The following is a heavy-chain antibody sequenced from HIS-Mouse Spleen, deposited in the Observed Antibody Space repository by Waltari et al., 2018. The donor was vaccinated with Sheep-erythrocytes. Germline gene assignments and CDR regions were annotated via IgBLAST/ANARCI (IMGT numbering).Heavy chain of an antibody. J-gene: IGHJ4*02. CDR2: IYYSGST. CDR1: GYSISSGYY. Sequence: QVQLQESGPGLVKPSETLSLTCTVSGYSISSGYYWGWIRQPPGKGLEWIGSIYYSGSTYYNPSLKSRVTISVDTSKNQFSLKLSSVTAADTAVYYCARDEGTYYDFWSGYPPSYYFDYWGQGTLVTVSS. D-gene: IGHD3-3*01. CDR3: ARDEGTYYDFWSGYPPSYYFDY. V-gene: IGHV4-38-2*02.